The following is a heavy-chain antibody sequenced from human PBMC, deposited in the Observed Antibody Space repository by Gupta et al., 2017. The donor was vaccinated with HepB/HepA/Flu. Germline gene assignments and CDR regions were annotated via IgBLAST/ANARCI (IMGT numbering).Heavy chain of an antibody. Sequence: QVQLQQWGAGLLKPSETLSLTCAVYGGSFSGYYWSWIRQPPGKGLEWIGEINHSGSTNYNPSLKSRVTISVDTSKNQFSLKLSSVTAADTAVYYCARGPEHIVVVTAIPAHGWFDPWGQGTLVTVSA. J-gene: IGHJ5*02. CDR3: ARGPEHIVVVTAIPAHGWFDP. CDR1: GGSFSGYY. CDR2: INHSGST. D-gene: IGHD2-21*02. V-gene: IGHV4-34*01.